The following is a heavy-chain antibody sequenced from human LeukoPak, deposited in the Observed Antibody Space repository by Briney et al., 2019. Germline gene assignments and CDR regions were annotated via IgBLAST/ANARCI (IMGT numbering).Heavy chain of an antibody. CDR3: ARGPDEGAVAEAAFDI. J-gene: IGHJ3*02. CDR1: GFIFSDHY. D-gene: IGHD6-19*01. Sequence: PGGSLRLSCAASGFIFSDHYMHWVRQAPGKGLEWVAVMWYDGSNKYYADSVKGRFTISRDNSKNTLYLQMNSLRVEDTAVYYCARGPDEGAVAEAAFDIWGQGTMVTVSS. CDR2: MWYDGSNK. V-gene: IGHV3-33*08.